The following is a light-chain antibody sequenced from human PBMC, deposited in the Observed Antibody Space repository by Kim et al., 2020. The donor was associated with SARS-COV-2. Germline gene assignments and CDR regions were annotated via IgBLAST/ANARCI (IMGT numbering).Light chain of an antibody. Sequence: SPGERATLSCRASQSVSSSYLAWYQQKPVQAPRLLIYGASSRATGIPDRFSGSGSGTDFTLTISRLEPEDFAVYYCQQYGSSPPYTFGQGTKLEI. J-gene: IGKJ2*01. CDR3: QQYGSSPPYT. CDR2: GAS. V-gene: IGKV3-20*01. CDR1: QSVSSSY.